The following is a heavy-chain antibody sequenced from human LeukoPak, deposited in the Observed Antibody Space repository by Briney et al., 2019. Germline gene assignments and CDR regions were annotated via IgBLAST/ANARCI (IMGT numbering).Heavy chain of an antibody. Sequence: GASVKVSCKASGYTFTSYYMHWVRQAPGQGLEWMGIINPSGGSTSYAQKFQGRVTMTRDTSTSTVYMELSSLRSEDTAVYYCARDFLIQYCSSTSCYPHLSYYGMDVWGQGTRSPSP. J-gene: IGHJ6*02. CDR2: INPSGGST. CDR1: GYTFTSYY. D-gene: IGHD2-2*01. CDR3: ARDFLIQYCSSTSCYPHLSYYGMDV. V-gene: IGHV1-46*01.